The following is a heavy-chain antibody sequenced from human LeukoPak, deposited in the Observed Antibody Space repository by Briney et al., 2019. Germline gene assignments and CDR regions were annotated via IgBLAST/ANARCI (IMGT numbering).Heavy chain of an antibody. CDR2: ISYDGSNK. J-gene: IGHJ4*02. D-gene: IGHD6-19*01. CDR3: ARGGIAVAGSTRGQFDY. V-gene: IGHV3-30-3*01. Sequence: SGRSLRLSCAASGSTFSSYAMHWVRQAPGKGLEWVAVISYDGSNKYYADSVKGRFTISRDNSKNTLYLQMNSLRAEDTAVYYCARGGIAVAGSTRGQFDYWGQGTLVTVSS. CDR1: GSTFSSYA.